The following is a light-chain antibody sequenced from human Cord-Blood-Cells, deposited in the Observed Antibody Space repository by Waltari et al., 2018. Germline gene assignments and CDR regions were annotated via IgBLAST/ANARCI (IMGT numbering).Light chain of an antibody. Sequence: QSALTQPASVSGSPGQSIPISCTGTSSDVGGYNSVSWYPQHPGKAPKLMIYDVSNRPSGVSNRFSGSKSGNTASLTISGLQAEDEADYYCSSYTSSSTLGVFGGGTKLTVL. V-gene: IGLV2-14*01. J-gene: IGLJ3*02. CDR1: SSDVGGYNS. CDR3: SSYTSSSTLGV. CDR2: DVS.